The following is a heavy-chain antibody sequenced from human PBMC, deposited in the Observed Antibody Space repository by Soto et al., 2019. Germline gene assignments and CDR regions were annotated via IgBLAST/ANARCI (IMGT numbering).Heavy chain of an antibody. J-gene: IGHJ6*02. CDR2: ISYDGSNK. CDR3: AKILSLFGAMDV. Sequence: GGSLRLSCAASGFTFSSYGMHWVRQSPGKGLEWVAVISYDGSNKYYADSVKGRFTISRDNSKNTLYLQMNSLRAEDTGVYYCAKILSLFGAMDVWGQGTTVTVSS. CDR1: GFTFSSYG. D-gene: IGHD3-10*02. V-gene: IGHV3-30*18.